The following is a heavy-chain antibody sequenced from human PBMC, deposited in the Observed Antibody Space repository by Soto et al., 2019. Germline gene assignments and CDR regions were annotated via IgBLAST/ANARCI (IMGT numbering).Heavy chain of an antibody. Sequence: QVQLVQSGAEVKKPGSSVKVSCKASGGTLSNYGISWVRQAPGQGLEWMGGIIPVFGTANYAQKFQGRVTITADESTGTVYREVSSLRSEDTAVYYCARGDATKLVVTTYYGMDVWGQGTTVTVSS. V-gene: IGHV1-69*12. D-gene: IGHD4-17*01. CDR2: IIPVFGTA. J-gene: IGHJ6*02. CDR3: ARGDATKLVVTTYYGMDV. CDR1: GGTLSNYG.